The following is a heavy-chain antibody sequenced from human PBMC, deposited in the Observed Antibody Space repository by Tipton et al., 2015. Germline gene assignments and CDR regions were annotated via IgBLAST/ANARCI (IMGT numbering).Heavy chain of an antibody. CDR1: GGSINRSDDY. CDR2: IDYSGST. J-gene: IGHJ4*02. CDR3: ARRDGFKDYLPDYFDY. V-gene: IGHV4-39*01. D-gene: IGHD5-24*01. Sequence: TLSLTCIVSGGSINRSDDYWGWIRQPPGKGLEWMASIDYSGSTSYNPSLKSRVTISVDTSKNQFSLKLSSVTAADTAVYYCARRDGFKDYLPDYFDYWGQGTLVTVSS.